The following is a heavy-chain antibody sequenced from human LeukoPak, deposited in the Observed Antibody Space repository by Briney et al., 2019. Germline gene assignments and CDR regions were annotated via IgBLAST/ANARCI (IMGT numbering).Heavy chain of an antibody. CDR2: IYTGGST. J-gene: IGHJ6*02. CDR1: GFTFSSYD. CDR3: ARGWSGPLPNV. D-gene: IGHD3-3*01. Sequence: GGSLRLSCAASGFTFSSYDMHWVRQATGKGLEWVSVIYTGGSTYYADSVKGRFTISRDNSKNTLYLHMNSLRVEDTAVYYCARGWSGPLPNVWGQGTTVTVSS. V-gene: IGHV3-66*01.